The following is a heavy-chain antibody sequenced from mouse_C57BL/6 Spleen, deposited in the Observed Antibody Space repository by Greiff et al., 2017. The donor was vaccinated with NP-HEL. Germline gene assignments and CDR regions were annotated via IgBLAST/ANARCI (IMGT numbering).Heavy chain of an antibody. D-gene: IGHD1-1*01. CDR1: GFNIKDDY. CDR2: IDPENGDT. V-gene: IGHV14-4*01. J-gene: IGHJ1*03. CDR3: TEAHYYGSSDGYFDV. Sequence: EVQLQESGAELVRPGASVKLSCTASGFNIKDDYMHWVKQRPEQGLEWIGWIDPENGDTEYASKFQGKATITADTSSNTAYLQLSSLTSEDTAVYYCTEAHYYGSSDGYFDVWGTGTTVTVSS.